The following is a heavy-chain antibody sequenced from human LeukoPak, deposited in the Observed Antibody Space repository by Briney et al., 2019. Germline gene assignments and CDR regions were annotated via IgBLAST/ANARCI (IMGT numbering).Heavy chain of an antibody. CDR1: GFTFSSNY. Sequence: GGSLRLSCAASGFTFSSNYMNWVRQAPGKGLEWVSVIYSGGSTYYADSVKGRFTISRDNSKNTLYLQMNSLRAEDTAVYYCASSGWLRHYYFDYWGQGTLVTVSS. D-gene: IGHD5-12*01. CDR2: IYSGGST. CDR3: ASSGWLRHYYFDY. V-gene: IGHV3-53*01. J-gene: IGHJ4*02.